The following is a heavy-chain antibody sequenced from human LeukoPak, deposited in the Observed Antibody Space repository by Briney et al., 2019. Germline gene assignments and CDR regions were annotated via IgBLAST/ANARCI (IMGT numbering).Heavy chain of an antibody. J-gene: IGHJ3*01. Sequence: GGSLRLSCAASGFPFNTYWMTWVRRAPGEGLEWLVNIKHDGSETYYVDSVKGRFTISRDNAKNSLYLQMNSLSGDDAAVYYCARNALTAFDVWGQGTMVTVSS. V-gene: IGHV3-7*01. CDR3: ARNALTAFDV. CDR1: GFPFNTYW. CDR2: IKHDGSET. D-gene: IGHD3-16*02.